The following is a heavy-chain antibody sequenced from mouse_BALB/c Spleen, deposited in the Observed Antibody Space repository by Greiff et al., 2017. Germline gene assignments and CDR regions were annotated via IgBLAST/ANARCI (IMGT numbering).Heavy chain of an antibody. CDR3: TRDGDRYFDY. V-gene: IGHV5-6-4*01. J-gene: IGHJ2*01. CDR1: GFTFSSYT. CDR2: ISSGGSYT. D-gene: IGHD2-14*01. Sequence: EVMLVESGGGLVKPGGSLKLSCAASGFTFSSYTMSWVRQTPEKRLEWVATISSGGSYTYYPDSVKGRFTISRDNAKNTLYLQMSSLKSEDTAMYYCTRDGDRYFDYWGQGTTLTVSS.